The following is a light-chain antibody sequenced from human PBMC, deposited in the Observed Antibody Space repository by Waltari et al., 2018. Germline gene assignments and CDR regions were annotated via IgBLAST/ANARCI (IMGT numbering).Light chain of an antibody. Sequence: QSVMPHPPSVSGAPGQTVTISGTGSSYNIGADYDVHWYQQLPGTAPKLLIYATNNRPSGVPARFSGSKSGTSASLAITGLQPEDEATYFCQSYDSSLRIFGGGTKLTVL. CDR1: SYNIGADYD. CDR2: ATN. J-gene: IGLJ2*01. V-gene: IGLV1-40*01. CDR3: QSYDSSLRI.